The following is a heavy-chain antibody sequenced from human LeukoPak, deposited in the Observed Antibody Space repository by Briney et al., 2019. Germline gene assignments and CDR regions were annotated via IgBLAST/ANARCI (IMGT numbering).Heavy chain of an antibody. J-gene: IGHJ3*02. CDR2: IYYSGST. V-gene: IGHV4-31*03. Sequence: PSETLSLTCTVSGGSISSGGYYWSWIRQHPGKGLEWIGYIYYSGSTYYNPSLKSRVTISVDTSKNQFSLKLSSVTAADTAVYYCARPDFWSGSPAFDIWGQGTMVTVSS. CDR3: ARPDFWSGSPAFDI. D-gene: IGHD3-3*01. CDR1: GGSISSGGYY.